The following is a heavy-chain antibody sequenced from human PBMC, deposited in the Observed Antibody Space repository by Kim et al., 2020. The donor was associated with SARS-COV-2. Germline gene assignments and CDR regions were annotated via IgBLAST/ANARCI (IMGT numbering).Heavy chain of an antibody. V-gene: IGHV3-23*01. CDR3: VRWGGYYYDSSGYYGNPIDI. D-gene: IGHD3-22*01. J-gene: IGHJ3*02. Sequence: RFTISRDNSKNTLYLQMNSLRAEDTAVYYCVRWGGYYYDSSGYYGNPIDIWGQGTMVTVSS.